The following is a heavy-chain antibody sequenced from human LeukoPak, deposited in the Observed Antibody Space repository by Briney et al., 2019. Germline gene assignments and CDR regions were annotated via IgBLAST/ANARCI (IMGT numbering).Heavy chain of an antibody. D-gene: IGHD5-24*01. CDR2: IDYSRGN. CDR1: GGSLSKYY. V-gene: IGHV4-59*08. J-gene: IGHJ2*01. Sequence: PSETLTLTCTVSGGSLSKYYWSWIRQAPGKGLHWVAGIDYSRGNNSNPSLKSRVTISVDTSKDQFSLKLSSVTAAHTVVYYCVRQAREEMSTTTYERRTGWYFDLWGRGTLVTVSS. CDR3: VRQAREEMSTTTYERRTGWYFDL.